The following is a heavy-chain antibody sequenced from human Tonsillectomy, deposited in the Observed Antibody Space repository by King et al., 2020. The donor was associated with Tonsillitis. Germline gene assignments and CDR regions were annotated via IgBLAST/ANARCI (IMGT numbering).Heavy chain of an antibody. CDR1: GDSVSTNNVA. V-gene: IGHV6-1*01. D-gene: IGHD1-26*01. CDR3: ARSAGGIAGTYYSFDS. J-gene: IGHJ4*02. Sequence: VQLQQSGPGLVKPSQTLSLTCAISGDSVSTNNVAWNWIRQSPSRGFEWLGRTYFRSKWSNDYAMSVKSRITVSPDTSKNRFSLQLNSVTPEDTAVYFCARSAGGIAGTYYSFDSWGQGTLVTVSS. CDR2: TYFRSKWSN.